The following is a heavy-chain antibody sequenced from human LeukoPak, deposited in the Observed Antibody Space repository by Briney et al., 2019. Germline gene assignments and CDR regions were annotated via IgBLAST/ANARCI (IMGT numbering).Heavy chain of an antibody. J-gene: IGHJ6*03. CDR2: INPNSGGT. Sequence: ASVKVSFKASGYTFTGYYMHWVRQAPGQGLEWMGWINPNSGGTNYAQKFQGRVTMTRDTSISTAYMELSRLRSDDTAVYYCARGASPVYYYYYMDVWGKGTTVTVSS. CDR1: GYTFTGYY. CDR3: ARGASPVYYYYYMDV. V-gene: IGHV1-2*02. D-gene: IGHD1-26*01.